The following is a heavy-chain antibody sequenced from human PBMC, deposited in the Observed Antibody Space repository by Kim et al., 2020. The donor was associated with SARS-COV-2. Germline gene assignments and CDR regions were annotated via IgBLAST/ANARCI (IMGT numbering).Heavy chain of an antibody. CDR2: ISYDGSNK. CDR3: ARDLSYYYGSGSLDY. Sequence: GGSLRLSCAASGFTFSSYAMHWVRQAPGKGLEWVAVISYDGSNKYYADSVKGRFTISRDNSKNTLYLQMNSLRAEDTAVYYCARDLSYYYGSGSLDYWGQGTLVTVSS. D-gene: IGHD3-10*01. J-gene: IGHJ4*02. CDR1: GFTFSSYA. V-gene: IGHV3-30*04.